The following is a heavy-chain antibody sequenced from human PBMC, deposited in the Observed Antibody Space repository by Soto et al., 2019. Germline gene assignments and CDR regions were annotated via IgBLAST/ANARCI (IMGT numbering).Heavy chain of an antibody. V-gene: IGHV3-66*01. CDR2: IYSGGST. D-gene: IGHD2-2*01. CDR3: ARDYTCSSTSCYSDY. CDR1: GFTVSSNY. Sequence: EVQLVESGGGLVQPGGSLRLSCAASGFTVSSNYMSWVRQAPGKGLEWVSVIYSGGSTYYADSVKGRFTISRDNSKNTLYLQMNRLRAEDTAVYYCARDYTCSSTSCYSDYWGQGTLVTVSS. J-gene: IGHJ4*02.